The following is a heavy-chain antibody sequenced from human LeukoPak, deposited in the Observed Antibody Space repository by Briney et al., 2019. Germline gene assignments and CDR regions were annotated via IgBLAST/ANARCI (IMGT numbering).Heavy chain of an antibody. J-gene: IGHJ6*03. V-gene: IGHV3-23*01. CDR2: ISGSGGST. CDR1: GFTFSSYA. CDR3: AKRPTDYYYMDV. Sequence: PGGSLRLSCAASGFTFSSYAMSGVRQAPGKGLEWVSAISGSGGSTYYADSVKGRFTISRDNSKNTMYLQMNSLRAEDTAVYYCAKRPTDYYYMDVWGKGTTVTVSS.